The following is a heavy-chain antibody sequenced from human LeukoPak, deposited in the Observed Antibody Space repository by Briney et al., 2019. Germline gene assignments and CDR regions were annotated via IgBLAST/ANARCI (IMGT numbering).Heavy chain of an antibody. CDR2: IYYSVST. CDR3: AGEPYYDILAGYLDY. Sequence: SETLSLTCTVSGGSISSYYWSWIRQPPGKGLEWIGYIYYSVSTNYNPSLKSRVTISVDTSKNQFSLKLISLTAADTAVYYRAGEPYYDILAGYLDYWGQGTLVTVSS. J-gene: IGHJ4*02. CDR1: GGSISSYY. V-gene: IGHV4-59*01. D-gene: IGHD3-9*01.